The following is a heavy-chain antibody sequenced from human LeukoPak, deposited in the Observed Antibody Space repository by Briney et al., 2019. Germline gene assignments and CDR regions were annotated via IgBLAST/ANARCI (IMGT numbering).Heavy chain of an antibody. CDR2: IKQDGSEK. CDR3: ARDLGELSWAFYFDY. CDR1: GFTFSSYW. V-gene: IGHV3-7*03. J-gene: IGHJ4*02. Sequence: GGSLRLSCAASGFTFSSYWMSWVRQAPGKGLEGVANIKQDGSEKYYVDSVKGRFTISRDNAKNSLYLQMNSLRAEDTAVYYCARDLGELSWAFYFDYWGQGTLVTVSS. D-gene: IGHD3-16*02.